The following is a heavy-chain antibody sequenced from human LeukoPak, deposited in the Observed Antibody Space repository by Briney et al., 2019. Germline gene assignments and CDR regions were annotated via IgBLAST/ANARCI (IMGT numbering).Heavy chain of an antibody. J-gene: IGHJ4*02. CDR3: ARESLYSYGYDY. D-gene: IGHD5-18*01. V-gene: IGHV3-30*03. Sequence: GRSLRLSCAASGFTFRSYGMHWVRQAPGKGLEWVAVISYDGSNKYYADSVKGRFTISRDNSKNTLYLQMNSLRAEDTAVYYCARESLYSYGYDYWGQGTLVTVSS. CDR2: ISYDGSNK. CDR1: GFTFRSYG.